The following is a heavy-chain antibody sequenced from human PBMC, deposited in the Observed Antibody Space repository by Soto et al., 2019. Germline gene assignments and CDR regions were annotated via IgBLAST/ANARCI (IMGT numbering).Heavy chain of an antibody. CDR2: IYYSGST. CDR3: ARETTDSSGSTLDY. D-gene: IGHD3-22*01. V-gene: IGHV4-59*01. Sequence: SETLSLTCTVSGGSISSYYWSWIRQPPGKGLEWIGYIYYSGSTNYNPSLKSRVTISVDTSKNQFSLKLSSVTTADTAVYYCARETTDSSGSTLDYWGQGTLVTVSS. J-gene: IGHJ4*02. CDR1: GGSISSYY.